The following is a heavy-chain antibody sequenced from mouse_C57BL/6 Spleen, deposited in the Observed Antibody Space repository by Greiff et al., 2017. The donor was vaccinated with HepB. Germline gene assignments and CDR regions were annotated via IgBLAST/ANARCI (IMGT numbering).Heavy chain of an antibody. V-gene: IGHV1-69*01. Sequence: QVQLQQPGAELVMPGASVKLSCKASGYTFTSYWMHWVKQRPGQGLEWIGEIDPSDSYTNYNQKFKGKSTLTVDKSSSTAYMQLSSLTSEDSAVYDCARLYVNYGYYFDYWGQGTTLTVSS. CDR1: GYTFTSYW. J-gene: IGHJ2*01. D-gene: IGHD2-1*01. CDR3: ARLYVNYGYYFDY. CDR2: IDPSDSYT.